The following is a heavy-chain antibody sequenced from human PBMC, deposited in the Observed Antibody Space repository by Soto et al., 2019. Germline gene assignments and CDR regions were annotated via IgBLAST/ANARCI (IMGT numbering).Heavy chain of an antibody. Sequence: QLQLQESGPGLVKPSETLSLTCSVSGGSINSTPYYWVWIRQPPGKGLEWIGSIYYSGSTYYNPSLKSRVTISVDTSDNNFSLKLTSVTAADTAVYYCARQVVDGTVAGAGSFDYWGQGTLVTVSS. CDR1: GGSINSTPYY. D-gene: IGHD6-19*01. CDR2: IYYSGST. CDR3: ARQVVDGTVAGAGSFDY. V-gene: IGHV4-39*01. J-gene: IGHJ4*02.